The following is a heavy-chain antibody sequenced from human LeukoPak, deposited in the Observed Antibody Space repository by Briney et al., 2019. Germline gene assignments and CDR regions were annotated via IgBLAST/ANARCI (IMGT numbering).Heavy chain of an antibody. Sequence: SETLSLTCAVYGGSFSGYYWSWIRQPPGKGLEWIGEINHSGSTNYNPSLKSRVTISVDTSKNQFSLKLRSVTAADTAVYYCARMGLIVATIYFDYWGQGTLVTVSS. D-gene: IGHD5-12*01. CDR3: ARMGLIVATIYFDY. CDR1: GGSFSGYY. CDR2: INHSGST. V-gene: IGHV4-34*01. J-gene: IGHJ4*02.